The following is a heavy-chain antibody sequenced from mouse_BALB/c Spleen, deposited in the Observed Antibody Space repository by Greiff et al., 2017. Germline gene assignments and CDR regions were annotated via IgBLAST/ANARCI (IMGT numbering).Heavy chain of an antibody. Sequence: EVKLVESGGGLVKPGGSLKLSCAASGFTFSDYYMYWVRQTPEKRLEWVATISDGGSYTYYPDSVKGRFTISRDNAKNNLYLQMSSLKSEDTAMYYCARGTTVGDYAMDYWGQGTSVTVSS. CDR2: ISDGGSYT. D-gene: IGHD2-14*01. CDR3: ARGTTVGDYAMDY. V-gene: IGHV5-4*02. CDR1: GFTFSDYY. J-gene: IGHJ4*01.